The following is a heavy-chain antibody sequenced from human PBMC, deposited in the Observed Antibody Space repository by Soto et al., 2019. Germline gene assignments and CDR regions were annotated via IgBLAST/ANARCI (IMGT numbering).Heavy chain of an antibody. Sequence: GGSLRLSCAASGFTFSDYYMSWIRQAPGKGLEWVSYISSSGSTIYYADSVKGRFTISRDNAKNSLYLQMNSLKAEDTAVYYCARGLGRYYYYYMDVWGKGTTVTVSS. CDR2: ISSSGSTI. CDR3: ARGLGRYYYYYMDV. J-gene: IGHJ6*03. CDR1: GFTFSDYY. V-gene: IGHV3-11*01.